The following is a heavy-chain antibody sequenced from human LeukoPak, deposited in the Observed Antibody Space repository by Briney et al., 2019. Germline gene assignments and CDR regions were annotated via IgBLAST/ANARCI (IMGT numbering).Heavy chain of an antibody. J-gene: IGHJ6*03. D-gene: IGHD3-22*01. CDR1: GGSISSGSYY. CDR2: IYISGST. V-gene: IGHV4-61*02. CDR3: ARSRDSSGYYLPYYYYYMDV. Sequence: SQTLSLTCTVSGGSISSGSYYWSWIRQPAGAGLEWIGRIYISGSTDYNPSLRSRVTISVDTSKNQFSLKLSSVTAADTAVYYCARSRDSSGYYLPYYYYYMDVWGKGTTVTVSS.